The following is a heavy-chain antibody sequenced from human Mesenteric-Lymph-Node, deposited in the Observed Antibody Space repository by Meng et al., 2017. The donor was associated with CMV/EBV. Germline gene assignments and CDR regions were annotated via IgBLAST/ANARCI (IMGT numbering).Heavy chain of an antibody. V-gene: IGHV1-46*01. Sequence: ASVKVSCKASGYTFTAYYIHWLRQAPGQGLEWMGIINPSGGSTSYAQKFQGRVTMTRDTSTSTVYMELSSLRSEDTAVYYCAALDGRIYKWFDPWGQGTLVTVSS. CDR2: INPSGGST. CDR1: GYTFTAYY. D-gene: IGHD2/OR15-2a*01. CDR3: AALDGRIYKWFDP. J-gene: IGHJ5*02.